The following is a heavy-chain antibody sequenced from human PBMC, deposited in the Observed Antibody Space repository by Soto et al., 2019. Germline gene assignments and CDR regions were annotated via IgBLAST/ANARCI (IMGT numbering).Heavy chain of an antibody. CDR3: ARLNDYYDFWSGEGLFAFDI. J-gene: IGHJ3*02. Sequence: QVQLQESGPGLVKPSETLSLTCTVSGGSISSYYWSWIRQPPGKGLEWIGYIYYSGSTNYNPSLKSRVTISVDTSKNQFSLKLSSVTAADTAVYYCARLNDYYDFWSGEGLFAFDIWGQGTMVTVSS. V-gene: IGHV4-59*08. CDR1: GGSISSYY. CDR2: IYYSGST. D-gene: IGHD3-3*01.